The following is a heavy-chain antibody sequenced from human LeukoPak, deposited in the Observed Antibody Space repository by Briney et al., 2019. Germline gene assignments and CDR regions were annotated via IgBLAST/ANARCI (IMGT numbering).Heavy chain of an antibody. CDR3: AKAYYYDNSSYYPLSYIND. Sequence: GGSLSLSCAVSGLTFSSCGMTCVREAPGKGVEWVTAMSGSCGSTFYADSVTGRFTISRDNSKHTMYLQMKSLRCAHQAVFYFAKAYYYDNSSYYPLSYINDWGEASLLTV. D-gene: IGHD3-22*01. V-gene: IGHV3-23*01. J-gene: IGHJ4*02. CDR2: MSGSCGST. CDR1: GLTFSSCG.